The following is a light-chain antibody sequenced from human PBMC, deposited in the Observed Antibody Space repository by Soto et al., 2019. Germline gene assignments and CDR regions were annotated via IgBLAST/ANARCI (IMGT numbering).Light chain of an antibody. V-gene: IGKV4-1*01. Sequence: DIVLTQSPDSLAVSLGERATINCKSSQSVLFSSNNKDYLAWYQQKPGQPPKLLISWASTRESGVPDRFSGSGSGTDSTLTISSLQAEDVAVYYCQQYYNTPSPTFGGGTRVEIK. CDR2: WAS. J-gene: IGKJ4*01. CDR1: QSVLFSSNNKDY. CDR3: QQYYNTPSPT.